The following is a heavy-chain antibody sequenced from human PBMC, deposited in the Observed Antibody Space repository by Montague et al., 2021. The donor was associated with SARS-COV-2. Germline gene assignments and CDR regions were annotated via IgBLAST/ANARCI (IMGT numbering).Heavy chain of an antibody. J-gene: IGHJ5*02. CDR2: IYWDDDE. CDR1: GISLSTSGVG. Sequence: VKPTQTLTLTCTFSGISLSTSGVGVAWIRQPPGKALEWLALIYWDDDERYSPSMRSRLTITKDTSENQVVLRMTNMGPMGTATYYCAPLGFDSRSYYTPHNWFDPWGQGILVTVSS. V-gene: IGHV2-5*02. CDR3: APLGFDSRSYYTPHNWFDP. D-gene: IGHD3-10*01.